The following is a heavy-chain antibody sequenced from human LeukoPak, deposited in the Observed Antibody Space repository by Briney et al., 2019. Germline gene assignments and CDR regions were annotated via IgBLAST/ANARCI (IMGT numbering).Heavy chain of an antibody. CDR1: GFTFCDLY. D-gene: IGHD4-17*01. CDR3: ARVTLYGESALDY. V-gene: IGHV3-11*06. CDR2: ISGSSHYT. J-gene: IGHJ4*02. Sequence: PGGSLRLSCAPSGFTFCDLYMSWIRQAPGKGLEWVSYISGSSHYTNTADSVKGRFTISRDNAKNLLYLQMNSLRTEDTAVYYCARVTLYGESALDYWGQGTLVTVSS.